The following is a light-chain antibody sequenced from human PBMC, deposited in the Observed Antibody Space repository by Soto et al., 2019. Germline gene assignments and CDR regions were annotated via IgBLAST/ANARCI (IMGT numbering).Light chain of an antibody. V-gene: IGKV3-20*01. CDR3: QKYGSSPWT. CDR1: QSVSSSY. Sequence: ELVFTQSPGTLSFSPGGRATLSCRASQSVSSSYLAWYQQKPGQAPRLLIYGASSRAAGVPDRFSGSGSGTDFTLTISRLEPEDFAVYYCQKYGSSPWTFGEGTKVDIK. J-gene: IGKJ1*01. CDR2: GAS.